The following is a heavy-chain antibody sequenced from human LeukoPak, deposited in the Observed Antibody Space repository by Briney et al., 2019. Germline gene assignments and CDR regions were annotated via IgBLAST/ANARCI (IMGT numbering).Heavy chain of an antibody. Sequence: PGGSLRLSCAASGFTFSSYSMNWVRQAPGKGLEWIGEIDHRGSTNYNPSLKSRVTISVDTSKNQFSLRLTSVTAADTAVYYCASGQTYLDYWGQGTLVTVSS. CDR3: ASGQTYLDY. CDR1: GFTFSSYS. J-gene: IGHJ4*02. CDR2: IDHRGST. V-gene: IGHV4-34*01.